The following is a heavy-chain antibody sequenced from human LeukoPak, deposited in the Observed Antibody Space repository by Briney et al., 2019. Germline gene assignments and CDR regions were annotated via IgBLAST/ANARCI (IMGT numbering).Heavy chain of an antibody. J-gene: IGHJ4*02. D-gene: IGHD4-17*01. Sequence: PSETLSLTCAVSGGSISSSNWWSWVRQPPGKGLEWIGQIYHSGSTNYNPSLKSRVTISVDKSKNQFSLKLRSVTAADTAVYYCARDRYGDFYFDYWGQGTLVTVSS. CDR3: ARDRYGDFYFDY. CDR2: IYHSGST. CDR1: GGSISSSNW. V-gene: IGHV4-4*02.